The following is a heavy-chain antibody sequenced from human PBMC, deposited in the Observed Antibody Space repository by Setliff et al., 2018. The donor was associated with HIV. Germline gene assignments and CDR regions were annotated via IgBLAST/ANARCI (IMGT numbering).Heavy chain of an antibody. D-gene: IGHD4-17*01. Sequence: PSETLSLTCTVSDSGTYYWSWIRQPAGKGLEWIGRVSSRGDTNYNPSLKSRVTMSVDTSKTQFSLKLTSVTAPDTAVYYCARAAAGNTGPFDLWGQGSPVTVSS. J-gene: IGHJ4*02. V-gene: IGHV4-4*07. CDR3: ARAAAGNTGPFDL. CDR1: DSGTYY. CDR2: VSSRGDT.